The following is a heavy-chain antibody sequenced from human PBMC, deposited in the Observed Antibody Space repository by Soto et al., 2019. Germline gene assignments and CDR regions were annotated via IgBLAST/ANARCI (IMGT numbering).Heavy chain of an antibody. CDR2: IYYSGST. CDR1: GGSISSRTYF. V-gene: IGHV4-31*03. CDR3: ASSIMITFGGVIAIPRNFDS. Sequence: QVQLQESGPGLVQPSQSLSLTCTVSGGSISSRTYFWSWIRQHPGKGLEWIGYIYYSGSTYYNPSLKSRVTISADTSKNQFSLRLSSVTAADSAVYYCASSIMITFGGVIAIPRNFDSWGQGTLVTVSS. J-gene: IGHJ4*02. D-gene: IGHD3-16*02.